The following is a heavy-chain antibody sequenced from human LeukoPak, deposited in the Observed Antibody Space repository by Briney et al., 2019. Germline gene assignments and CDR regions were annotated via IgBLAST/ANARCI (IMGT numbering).Heavy chain of an antibody. D-gene: IGHD2-2*01. Sequence: NPSETLSLTCTVSGGSISSSSYYWGWIRQPPGKGLEWIGSIYYSGSTYYNPSLKSRVTISVDTSKNQFSLKLSSVTAADTAVYYCARHRLVVVPAARRWWFDPWGQETLVTVSS. V-gene: IGHV4-39*01. CDR1: GGSISSSSYY. J-gene: IGHJ5*02. CDR2: IYYSGST. CDR3: ARHRLVVVPAARRWWFDP.